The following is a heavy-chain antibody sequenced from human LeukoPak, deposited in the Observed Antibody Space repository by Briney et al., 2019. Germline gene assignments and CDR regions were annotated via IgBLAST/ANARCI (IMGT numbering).Heavy chain of an antibody. CDR1: GFTFSSYA. CDR2: ISYDGSNK. CDR3: ASLYYTDSAY. V-gene: IGHV3-30-3*01. J-gene: IGHJ4*02. D-gene: IGHD3-22*01. Sequence: GGSLRLSCAASGFTFSSYAMHWVRQAPGKGLEWVAVISYDGSNKYYADSVKGRFTISRDNSKNTLYLQMNSLRAEDTAVYYCASLYYTDSAYWGQGTLVTVSS.